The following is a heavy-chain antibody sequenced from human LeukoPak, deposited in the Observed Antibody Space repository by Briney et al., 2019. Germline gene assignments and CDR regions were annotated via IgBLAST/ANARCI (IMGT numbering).Heavy chain of an antibody. CDR1: GGSISSSNW. J-gene: IGHJ3*02. CDR2: IYHSGST. V-gene: IGHV4-4*02. Sequence: SGTLSLTCAVSGGSISSSNWWSWVRQPPGKGLEWIGGIYHSGSTNYNPSLRSRVTISVDKSKNKFSLKLSCVTAADTAVYYCASFGSSGWYLGAFDIWGQGTMVTVSS. CDR3: ASFGSSGWYLGAFDI. D-gene: IGHD6-19*01.